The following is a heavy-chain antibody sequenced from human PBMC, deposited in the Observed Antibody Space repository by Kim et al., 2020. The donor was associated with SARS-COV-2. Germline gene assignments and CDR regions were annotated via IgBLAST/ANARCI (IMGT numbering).Heavy chain of an antibody. V-gene: IGHV4-34*01. J-gene: IGHJ3*02. CDR2: INHSGST. D-gene: IGHD3-10*01. CDR3: ARPRRVLLWFGEFRDAFDI. Sequence: SETLSLTCAVYGGSLSGYYWSWIRQPPGKGLEWIGEINHSGSTNYNPSLKSRVTISVDTSKNQFSLKLSSVTAADTAVYYCARPRRVLLWFGEFRDAFDIWGQETMVTASS. CDR1: GGSLSGYY.